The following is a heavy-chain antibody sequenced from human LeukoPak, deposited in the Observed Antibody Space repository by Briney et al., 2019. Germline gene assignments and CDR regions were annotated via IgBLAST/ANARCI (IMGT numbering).Heavy chain of an antibody. V-gene: IGHV3-21*01. J-gene: IGHJ4*02. CDR3: ARDRNYDGSVYYEDDYFDY. CDR2: ISSSSSYI. CDR1: GFTFSSYS. D-gene: IGHD3-22*01. Sequence: GGSLRLSCAASGFTFSSYSMNWVRQAPGKGLEWVSSISSSSSYIYYADSVKGRFTISRDNAKNSLYLQMNSLRAEDTAVYYCARDRNYDGSVYYEDDYFDYWGQGTLVTVSS.